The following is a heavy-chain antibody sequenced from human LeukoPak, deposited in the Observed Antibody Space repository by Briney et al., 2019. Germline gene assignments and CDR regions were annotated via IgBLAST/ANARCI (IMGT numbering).Heavy chain of an antibody. D-gene: IGHD3-3*01. CDR1: GFTFSSYA. Sequence: GGSLRLSCAASGFTFSSYAMSWVRQAPGKGLEWVSAISGSGGSTYYADSVKGRFTVSRDNSKNTLYLQMNSLRAEDTAVYYCAKGIDFWSGYYMFDYWGQGTLVTVSS. CDR2: ISGSGGST. V-gene: IGHV3-23*01. CDR3: AKGIDFWSGYYMFDY. J-gene: IGHJ4*02.